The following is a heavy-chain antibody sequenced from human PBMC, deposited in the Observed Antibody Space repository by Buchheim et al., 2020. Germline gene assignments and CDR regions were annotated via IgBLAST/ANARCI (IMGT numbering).Heavy chain of an antibody. CDR2: IIPIFGTA. D-gene: IGHD3-10*01. J-gene: IGHJ6*02. CDR3: ASRFISWTPRPYYYYGLGV. Sequence: QVQLVQSRAEVKKPGSSVKVSCKASGGTFSSYAISWVRQAPGQGLEWMGGIIPIFGTANYAQKFQGRVTITADKSTSTAYMELSSLRSEDTAVYYCASRFISWTPRPYYYYGLGVWGQGTT. CDR1: GGTFSSYA. V-gene: IGHV1-69*06.